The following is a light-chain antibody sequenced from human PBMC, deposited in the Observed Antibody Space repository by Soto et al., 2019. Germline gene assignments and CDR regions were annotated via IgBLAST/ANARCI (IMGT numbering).Light chain of an antibody. Sequence: VLTQSPGLLSLSPGERATLSFSASPPVNIFLAWYQQKPGQAPRLRNHDASNRATGIPARFSGSGSGTDSTLTISSLEPEDCAVYYCQQRSNWPPSVGKGTKVESK. J-gene: IGKJ1*01. CDR1: PPVNIF. CDR3: QQRSNWPPS. V-gene: IGKV3-11*01. CDR2: DAS.